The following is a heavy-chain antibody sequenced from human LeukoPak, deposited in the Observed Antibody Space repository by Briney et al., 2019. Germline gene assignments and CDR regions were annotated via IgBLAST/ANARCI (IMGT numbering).Heavy chain of an antibody. CDR3: AKDFGAGSSGY. V-gene: IGHV3-30*18. J-gene: IGHJ4*02. CDR2: ISYDGSNK. D-gene: IGHD6-19*01. CDR1: GFTFSSYG. Sequence: GGSLRLSCAASGFTFSSYGMHLVRQAPGKGLEWVAVISYDGSNKYYADSVKGRFTISRDNSKNTLYLQMNSLRAEDTAVYYCAKDFGAGSSGYWGQGTLVTVSS.